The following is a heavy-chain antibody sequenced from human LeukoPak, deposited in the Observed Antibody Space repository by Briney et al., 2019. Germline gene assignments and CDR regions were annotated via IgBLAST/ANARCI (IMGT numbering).Heavy chain of an antibody. J-gene: IGHJ6*03. CDR1: GFTFSSYW. CDR3: ARDYYDSSGYYLEYYYYMDV. CDR2: IKQDGSEK. V-gene: IGHV3-7*01. Sequence: GGSLRLSCAASGFTFSSYWMSWVRQAPGKGLEWVANIKQDGSEKYYVDSVKGRFTISRDNAKNSLYLQMNSLRAEDTAVYYCARDYYDSSGYYLEYYYYMDVWGKGTTVTISS. D-gene: IGHD3-22*01.